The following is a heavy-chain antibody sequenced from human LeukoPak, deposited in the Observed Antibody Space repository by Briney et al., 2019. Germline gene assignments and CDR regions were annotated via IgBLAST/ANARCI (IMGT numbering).Heavy chain of an antibody. J-gene: IGHJ4*02. D-gene: IGHD2-2*01. CDR2: IKYEGSEK. CDR3: AIDTIVVVPAARRLDY. CDR1: GFTFSTFW. Sequence: GGSLRLSCAASGFTFSTFWMTWVRQAPGKGLEWVATIKYEGSEKYFVDSVKGRFTISRDNAKKSLFLQMNSLRAEDTAVYSCAIDTIVVVPAARRLDYCGQGALVTVSS. V-gene: IGHV3-7*01.